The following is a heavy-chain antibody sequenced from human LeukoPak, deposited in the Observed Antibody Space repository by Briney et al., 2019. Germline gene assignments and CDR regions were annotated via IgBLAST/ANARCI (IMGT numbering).Heavy chain of an antibody. CDR2: INPNSGAT. CDR3: ARNGWFLDL. CDR1: GGTFSSYA. D-gene: IGHD4-17*01. V-gene: IGHV1-2*02. J-gene: IGHJ2*01. Sequence: ASVKVSCKASGGTFSSYAISWVRQAPGQGLEWMGWINPNSGATSFAQKFQGRVTMTRDTSISTAYMELSSLRSDDTAVYYCARNGWFLDLWGRGTLVTVSS.